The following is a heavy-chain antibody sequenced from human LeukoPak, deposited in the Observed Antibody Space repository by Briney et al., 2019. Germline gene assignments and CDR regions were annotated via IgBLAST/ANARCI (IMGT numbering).Heavy chain of an antibody. CDR2: IYYSGST. CDR1: GGSISSYY. Sequence: SETLSLTCTVSGGSISSYYWSWIRQPPGKGLEWIGYIYYSGSTNYNPTLKSRVTISLDTSMNHFSLNLTSVTAADTAVYYCASTTYSRSPYYYGVDVWGQGTTVIVSS. J-gene: IGHJ6*02. CDR3: ASTTYSRSPYYYGVDV. D-gene: IGHD6-6*01. V-gene: IGHV4-59*01.